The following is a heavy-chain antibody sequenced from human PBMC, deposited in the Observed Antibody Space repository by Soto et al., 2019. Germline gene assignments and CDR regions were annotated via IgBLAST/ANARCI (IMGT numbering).Heavy chain of an antibody. Sequence: GGSLRLSCAASGFTFSSYSMNWVRQAPGKGLEWVSSISSSSSYIYYADSVKGRFTISRDNAKNSLNLQMNSLRAEDTAVYYCARDQPRYCSSTSCRPEFEYWGQGTLVTVSS. J-gene: IGHJ4*02. CDR1: GFTFSSYS. CDR3: ARDQPRYCSSTSCRPEFEY. CDR2: ISSSSSYI. D-gene: IGHD2-2*01. V-gene: IGHV3-21*01.